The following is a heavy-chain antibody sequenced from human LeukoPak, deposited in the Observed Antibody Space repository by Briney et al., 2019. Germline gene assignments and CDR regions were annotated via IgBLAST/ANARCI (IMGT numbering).Heavy chain of an antibody. D-gene: IGHD6-13*01. CDR2: IRYDGSNK. J-gene: IGHJ3*02. Sequence: AGGSLRLSCAASGFTFSSYGMHWVRQAPGKGLEWVAFIRYDGSNKYYADSVKGRFTISRDNSKNTLYLQMNSLRAEDTAVYYCAKPAYSSSWSISDAFDIWGQGTTVTVSS. V-gene: IGHV3-30*02. CDR1: GFTFSSYG. CDR3: AKPAYSSSWSISDAFDI.